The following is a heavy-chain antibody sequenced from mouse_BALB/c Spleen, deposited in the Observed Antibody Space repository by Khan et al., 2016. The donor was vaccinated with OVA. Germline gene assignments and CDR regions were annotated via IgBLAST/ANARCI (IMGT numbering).Heavy chain of an antibody. V-gene: IGHV2-6-5*01. CDR3: AKPCYARYYAMDY. CDR2: LWGGGST. J-gene: IGHJ4*01. CDR1: GFSLTDYG. D-gene: IGHD1-1*01. Sequence: QVQLKQSGPGLVAPSQSLSITCTVSGFSLTDYGVSWIRQPPGKGLEWLGILWGGGSTYYNSALKSRLSISKDNSKSQAFLTMNSRQTDDTAMYXGAKPCYARYYAMDYWGEGTAVTVSS.